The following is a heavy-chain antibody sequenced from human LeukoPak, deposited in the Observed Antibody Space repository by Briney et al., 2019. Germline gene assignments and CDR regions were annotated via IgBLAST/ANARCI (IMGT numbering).Heavy chain of an antibody. CDR2: IIPIFGTA. V-gene: IGHV1-69*05. J-gene: IGHJ4*02. CDR1: GGTFNSYV. D-gene: IGHD1-20*01. Sequence: AASVKVSCEASGGTFNSYVFTWVRQAPGQGLEWMGGIIPIFGTANYAQMFQGRVTITTDESTSTAYMELTSLRSEDTAVYYCASIRYNFDGDFDYWGQGTLVTVSS. CDR3: ASIRYNFDGDFDY.